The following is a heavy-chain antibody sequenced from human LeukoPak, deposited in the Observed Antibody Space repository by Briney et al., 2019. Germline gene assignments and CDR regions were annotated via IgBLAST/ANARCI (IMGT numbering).Heavy chain of an antibody. V-gene: IGHV3-33*06. CDR1: RFTFRNYG. J-gene: IGHJ4*02. Sequence: PGGSLRLSCAASRFTFRNYGMHWVRQAPGKGLEWVAVIWYDGSEKYYVDSVKGRFTISRDNSKNTLSLQLNSLRAEDTAVYYCAKGTSSSCYSAPNYWGQGTLVTVSS. D-gene: IGHD2-15*01. CDR3: AKGTSSSCYSAPNY. CDR2: IWYDGSEK.